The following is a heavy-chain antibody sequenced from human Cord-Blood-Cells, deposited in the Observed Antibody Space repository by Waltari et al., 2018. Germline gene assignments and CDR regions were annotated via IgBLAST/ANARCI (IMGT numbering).Heavy chain of an antibody. CDR1: GFTFSSYA. V-gene: IGHV3-23*01. D-gene: IGHD3-10*01. CDR3: AKSPVYGSGRSY. Sequence: EVQLLESGGGLVQPRGSLRLSCAASGFTFSSYAMSWVRQAPGKGLEWVSAISGSGGSTYYADSVKGRFTISRDNSKNTLYLQMNSLRAEDTAVYYCAKSPVYGSGRSYWGQGTLVTVSS. CDR2: ISGSGGST. J-gene: IGHJ4*02.